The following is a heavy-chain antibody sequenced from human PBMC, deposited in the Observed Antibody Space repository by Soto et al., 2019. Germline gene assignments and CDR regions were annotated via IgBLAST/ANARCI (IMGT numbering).Heavy chain of an antibody. CDR1: GGSVSSGSYY. J-gene: IGHJ4*02. Sequence: SETLSLTCTVSGGSVSSGSYYWSWIRQPPGKGLEWIGYIYYSGSTNYNPSLKSRVTISVDTSKNQFSLKLSSVTAADTAVYYCARDLNSSGWRLLDYWGQGTLVTVS. D-gene: IGHD6-19*01. V-gene: IGHV4-61*01. CDR3: ARDLNSSGWRLLDY. CDR2: IYYSGST.